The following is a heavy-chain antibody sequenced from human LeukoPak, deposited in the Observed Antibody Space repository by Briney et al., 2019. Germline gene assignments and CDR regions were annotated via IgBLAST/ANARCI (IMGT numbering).Heavy chain of an antibody. CDR3: AREGIEGAIDY. J-gene: IGHJ4*02. D-gene: IGHD1-26*01. Sequence: AAVTVSCKASGYTFTGYCLHLLRQAPGQGLEWMGLINPNSGGTNYSQEVQGKGTITRDTSISTAYMELSRLRSDDTAVQCGAREGIEGAIDYRGQPRQVSVCS. V-gene: IGHV1-2*02. CDR2: INPNSGGT. CDR1: GYTFTGYC.